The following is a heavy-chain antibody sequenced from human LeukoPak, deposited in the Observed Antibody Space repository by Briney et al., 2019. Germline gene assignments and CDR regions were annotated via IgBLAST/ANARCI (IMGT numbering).Heavy chain of an antibody. CDR3: ARGYFDWYNWFDP. V-gene: IGHV1-69*13. Sequence: SVKVSCTASGGTFSSYAISWVRQAPGQGLEWMGGIIPIFGTANYAQKFQGRVTITADESTSTAYMELSSLRSEDTAVYYCARGYFDWYNWFDPWGQGTLVTVSS. D-gene: IGHD3-9*01. CDR2: IIPIFGTA. J-gene: IGHJ5*02. CDR1: GGTFSSYA.